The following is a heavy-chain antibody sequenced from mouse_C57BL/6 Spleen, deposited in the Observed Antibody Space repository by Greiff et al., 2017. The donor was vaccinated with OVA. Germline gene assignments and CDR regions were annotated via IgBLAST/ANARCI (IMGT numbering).Heavy chain of an antibody. V-gene: IGHV14-1*01. J-gene: IGHJ3*01. CDR2: IDPEAGDT. Sequence: EVQLQQSGAELVRPGASVKLSCTASGFHIKDYYMHWVKQRPEQGLEWIGRIDPEAGDTEYAPKFQGKATMTADTSSNTAYLQLSSLTAEDTAVYYCTSYDYVAYWGQGTLVTVSA. D-gene: IGHD2-4*01. CDR1: GFHIKDYY. CDR3: TSYDYVAY.